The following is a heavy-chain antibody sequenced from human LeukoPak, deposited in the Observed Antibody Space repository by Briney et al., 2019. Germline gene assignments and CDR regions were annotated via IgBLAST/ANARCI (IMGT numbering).Heavy chain of an antibody. J-gene: IGHJ4*02. Sequence: GSLRLSCAASGFTFSSYAMHWVRQAPGKGLEWVSAISGSGGSTYYADSVKGRFTISRDNSKNTLYLQMNSLRAEDTAVYYCAKDSVNYYDSSGYYYAHFDYWGQGTLVTVSS. V-gene: IGHV3-23*01. CDR3: AKDSVNYYDSSGYYYAHFDY. CDR1: GFTFSSYA. D-gene: IGHD3-22*01. CDR2: ISGSGGST.